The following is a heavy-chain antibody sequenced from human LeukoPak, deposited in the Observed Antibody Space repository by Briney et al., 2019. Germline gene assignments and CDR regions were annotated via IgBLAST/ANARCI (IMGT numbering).Heavy chain of an antibody. CDR2: IYYSGST. V-gene: IGHV4-59*08. CDR1: GGSISSYY. J-gene: IGHJ4*02. CDR3: ARLYVWGSYSYFDY. Sequence: SETLSLTCTVSGGSISSYYWGWIRQPPGKGLEWIGYIYYSGSTNYNPSLKSRVTISVDTSKNQFSLKLSSVTAADTAVYYCARLYVWGSYSYFDYWGQGTLVTVSS. D-gene: IGHD3-16*01.